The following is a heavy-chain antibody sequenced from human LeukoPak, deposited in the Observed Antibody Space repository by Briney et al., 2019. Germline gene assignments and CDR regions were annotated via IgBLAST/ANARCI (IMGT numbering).Heavy chain of an antibody. CDR1: GYTFTGYY. D-gene: IGHD2-2*01. V-gene: IGHV1-2*02. Sequence: GASVKVSCKASGYTFTGYYMHWVRQAPGQGLEWMGWINPNSGGTNYAQKFRGRVTMTRDTSISTAYMELSRLRSDDTAVYYCARLGLGYCSSTSCYLMYYFDYWGQGTLVTVSS. J-gene: IGHJ4*02. CDR2: INPNSGGT. CDR3: ARLGLGYCSSTSCYLMYYFDY.